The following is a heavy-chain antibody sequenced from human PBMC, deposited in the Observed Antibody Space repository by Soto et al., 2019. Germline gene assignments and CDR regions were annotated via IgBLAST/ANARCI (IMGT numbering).Heavy chain of an antibody. Sequence: GGSLRLSCAASGFTLSSYGMHWVRQAPGKGLEWVAVIWYDGSNKYYADSVKGRFTISRDNSKNTLYLQMNSLRAEDTAVYYCARERWAQDIVPYGMDFWGQGTTVTVSS. V-gene: IGHV3-33*01. CDR2: IWYDGSNK. CDR3: ARERWAQDIVPYGMDF. CDR1: GFTLSSYG. D-gene: IGHD2-15*01. J-gene: IGHJ6*02.